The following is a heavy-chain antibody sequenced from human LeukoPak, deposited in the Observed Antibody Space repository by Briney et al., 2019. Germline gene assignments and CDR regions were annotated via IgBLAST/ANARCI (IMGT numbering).Heavy chain of an antibody. CDR3: ARGRGSPYYVEAFDV. J-gene: IGHJ3*01. CDR1: GGSISSYY. V-gene: IGHV4-4*07. CDR2: IYTSGST. D-gene: IGHD3-22*01. Sequence: PSETLSLTCTVSGGSISSYYWSWIRQPAGKGLEWIGRIYTSGSTNYNPSLKSRVTMSVDTSKNQFSLRLSSVNAADTAVYFCARGRGSPYYVEAFDVWGQGTVVTVSS.